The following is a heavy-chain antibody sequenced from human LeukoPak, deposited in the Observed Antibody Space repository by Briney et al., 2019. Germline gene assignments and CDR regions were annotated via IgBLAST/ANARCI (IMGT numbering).Heavy chain of an antibody. D-gene: IGHD3-22*01. CDR3: AKDINYYDSSGYGLFDY. CDR2: IRYDGSNK. CDR1: GFTFSSYG. Sequence: GGSVRLSCAASGFTFSSYGMHWVRQAPGKGLEWVAFIRYDGSNKYYADSVKGRFTISRDNSKNTLYLQMNSLRAEDTAVYYCAKDINYYDSSGYGLFDYWGQGTLVTVSS. J-gene: IGHJ4*02. V-gene: IGHV3-30*02.